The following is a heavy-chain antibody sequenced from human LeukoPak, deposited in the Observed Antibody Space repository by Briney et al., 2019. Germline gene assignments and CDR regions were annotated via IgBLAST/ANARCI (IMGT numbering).Heavy chain of an antibody. CDR3: ARGLFVGAMGAQWFDP. V-gene: IGHV1-46*01. CDR1: GGTFSSYA. J-gene: IGHJ5*02. D-gene: IGHD1-26*01. Sequence: GASVKVSCKASGGTFSSYAISWVRQAPGQGLEWMGIINPSGGSTSYAQKFQGRVTMTRDMSTSTVYMELSSLRSEDTTVYFCARGLFVGAMGAQWFDPWGQGTLVTVSS. CDR2: INPSGGST.